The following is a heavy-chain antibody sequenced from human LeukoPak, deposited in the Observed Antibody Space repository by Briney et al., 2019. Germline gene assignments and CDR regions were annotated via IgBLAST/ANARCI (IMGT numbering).Heavy chain of an antibody. J-gene: IGHJ6*02. CDR1: GGTFSSYA. V-gene: IGHV1-46*01. Sequence: GASVKVSCKASGGTFSSYAISWVRQAPGQGLEWMGIINPSGGSTSYAQKFQGRVTMTRDASTSTVYMELSSLRSEDTAVYYCASCCIAAAGYSYYYGMDVWGQGTTVTVSS. CDR3: ASCCIAAAGYSYYYGMDV. CDR2: INPSGGST. D-gene: IGHD6-13*01.